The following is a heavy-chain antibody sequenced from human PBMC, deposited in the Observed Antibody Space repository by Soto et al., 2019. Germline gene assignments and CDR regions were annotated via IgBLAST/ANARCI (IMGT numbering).Heavy chain of an antibody. Sequence: ASVKVSCKASGYTFTSYRISWVRQAPGQGLEWMGWISAYNGNTNYAQKLQGRVTMTTDTSTSTAYMELRSLRSDDTAVYYCARGSYSSSSYYYYYYGMDVWGQGTTVPVSS. J-gene: IGHJ6*02. CDR1: GYTFTSYR. D-gene: IGHD6-6*01. V-gene: IGHV1-18*01. CDR2: ISAYNGNT. CDR3: ARGSYSSSSYYYYYYGMDV.